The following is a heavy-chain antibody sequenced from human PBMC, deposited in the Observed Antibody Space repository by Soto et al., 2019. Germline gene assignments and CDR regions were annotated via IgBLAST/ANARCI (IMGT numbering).Heavy chain of an antibody. Sequence: EVQLLESGGGVTPPGGSLRLSCVDSGFNFNNYAMSWVRQAPGKGLEWVAAMSGVGGSIYYADSVQGRFTISRDNSKNARFRQMSRLRAADTAVYYCANSPVTGGSRPGFGYYFHYWCQGTRVTVSS. CDR2: MSGVGGSI. CDR3: ANSPVTGGSRPGFGYYFHY. CDR1: GFNFNNYA. D-gene: IGHD2-8*02. V-gene: IGHV3-23*01. J-gene: IGHJ4*02.